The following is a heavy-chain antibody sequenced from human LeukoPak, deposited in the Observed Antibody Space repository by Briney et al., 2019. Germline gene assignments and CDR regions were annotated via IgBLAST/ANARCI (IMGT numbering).Heavy chain of an antibody. CDR1: NDYIKDYY. Sequence: SETLSLTCTLSNDYIKDYYWSWIRQPAGKGLEWIGRVSQWNTNYNPSLKSRVSMSVQASRNKFSLRLNSATAADTAVYYCARQGSDNHFDSWGPGTLVTVSS. D-gene: IGHD1-14*01. V-gene: IGHV4-4*07. CDR2: VSQWNT. J-gene: IGHJ4*02. CDR3: ARQGSDNHFDS.